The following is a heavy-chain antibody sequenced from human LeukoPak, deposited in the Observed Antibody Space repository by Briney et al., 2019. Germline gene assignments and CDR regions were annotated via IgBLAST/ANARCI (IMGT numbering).Heavy chain of an antibody. V-gene: IGHV3-23*01. J-gene: IGHJ4*02. D-gene: IGHD4-17*01. Sequence: GGSLRLXXAXXXFTFSSYAMSWVRQAPGKGLEWVSAISGSGGSTYYADSVKGRFTISRDNSKNTLYLQMNSLRAEDTAVYYCAKGPYGDYPDYFDYWGQGTLVTVSS. CDR2: ISGSGGST. CDR3: AKGPYGDYPDYFDY. CDR1: XFTFSSYA.